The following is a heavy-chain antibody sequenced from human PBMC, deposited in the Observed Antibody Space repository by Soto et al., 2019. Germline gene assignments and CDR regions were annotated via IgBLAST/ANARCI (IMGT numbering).Heavy chain of an antibody. D-gene: IGHD5-12*01. Sequence: QITLKESGPTLVRPPQTLTLTCTFSGFSLTSGVGVGWIRQPPGKALEWLALIYWDDDKRYSPSLKNRFTITKDTSKTQVVLTMANVGPVDTATSFCAHIDPEIVTVGGHGGFDYWGQGTLVTVSS. CDR2: IYWDDDK. CDR3: AHIDPEIVTVGGHGGFDY. CDR1: GFSLTSGVG. J-gene: IGHJ4*02. V-gene: IGHV2-5*02.